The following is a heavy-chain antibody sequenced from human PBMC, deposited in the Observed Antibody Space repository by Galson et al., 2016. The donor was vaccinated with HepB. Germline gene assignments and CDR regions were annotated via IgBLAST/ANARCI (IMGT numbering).Heavy chain of an antibody. CDR1: GDSISRYY. D-gene: IGHD3-16*01. CDR3: SRGGVDAFDI. J-gene: IGHJ3*02. V-gene: IGHV4-59*01. Sequence: ETLSLTCTVSGDSISRYYWSWIRQPPGKGLEWIGYIYYSGSTHSNPSLKSRVTLSVDTSKHQFSLKLNSVTAADPAVYSCSRGGVDAFDIWGQGTLVTVSS. CDR2: IYYSGST.